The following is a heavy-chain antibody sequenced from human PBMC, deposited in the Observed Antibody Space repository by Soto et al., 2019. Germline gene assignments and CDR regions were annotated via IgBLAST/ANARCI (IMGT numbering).Heavy chain of an antibody. Sequence: GGSLRLSCAASGFTFSGSAMHWVRQASGKGLEWVGRIRSKANSYATAYAASVKGRFTISRDDSKNTAYLQMNSLKTEDTAVYYCTRHETTRTYYYDSSGSPAVDYWGQGTLVTVSS. J-gene: IGHJ4*02. V-gene: IGHV3-73*01. CDR1: GFTFSGSA. CDR3: TRHETTRTYYYDSSGSPAVDY. D-gene: IGHD3-22*01. CDR2: IRSKANSYAT.